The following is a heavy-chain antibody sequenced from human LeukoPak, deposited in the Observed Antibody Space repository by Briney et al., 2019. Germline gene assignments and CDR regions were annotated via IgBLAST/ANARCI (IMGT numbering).Heavy chain of an antibody. D-gene: IGHD2-2*01. Sequence: SETLSLTCAVYGGSFSGYYWSWIRQPPGKGLEWIGEINHSGSTNYNPSLKSRVTISVDKSKNQFSLKLSSVTAADTAVYYCARGRSIVVVLRYYYMDVWGKGTTVTVSS. CDR1: GGSFSGYY. V-gene: IGHV4-34*01. J-gene: IGHJ6*03. CDR2: INHSGST. CDR3: ARGRSIVVVLRYYYMDV.